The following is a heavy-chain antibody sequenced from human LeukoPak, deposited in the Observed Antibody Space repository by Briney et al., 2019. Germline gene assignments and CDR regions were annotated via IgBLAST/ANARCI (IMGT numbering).Heavy chain of an antibody. CDR2: INAGNGDT. V-gene: IGHV1-3*01. J-gene: IGHJ4*02. CDR3: ARDPRSGFHDY. Sequence: GASVKVSCKASGYTFTSYAIQWVRQAPGQRLEWMGWINAGNGDTKYSQRFQGRVTITRDTSASTAYMESSLRSEDTAVYYCARDPRSGFHDYWGQGTLVTVSS. D-gene: IGHD3-22*01. CDR1: GYTFTSYA.